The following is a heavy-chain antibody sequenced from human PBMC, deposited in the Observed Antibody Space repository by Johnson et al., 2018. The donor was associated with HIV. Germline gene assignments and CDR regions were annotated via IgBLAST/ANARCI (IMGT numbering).Heavy chain of an antibody. J-gene: IGHJ3*02. CDR2: IYSGGST. CDR1: GFTFDDYG. V-gene: IGHV3-20*04. D-gene: IGHD3-3*01. CDR3: ARLVTIFGVVKGAFDI. Sequence: VQLVESGGGVVRPGGSLRLSCAASGFTFDDYGMSWVRQAPGKGLEWVSGIYSGGSTYYADSVKGRFTISRDNSKNTLYLQMNSLRAEDTAVYYCARLVTIFGVVKGAFDIWGQGTMVTVSS.